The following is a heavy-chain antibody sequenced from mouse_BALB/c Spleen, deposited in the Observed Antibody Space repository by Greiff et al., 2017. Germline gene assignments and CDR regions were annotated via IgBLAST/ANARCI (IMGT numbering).Heavy chain of an antibody. D-gene: IGHD2-4*01. CDR2: INPSNGRT. J-gene: IGHJ3*01. CDR3: ARRRYDYDEAWFAY. V-gene: IGHV1S81*02. CDR1: GYTFTSYW. Sequence: VQLQQSGAELVKPGASVKLSCKASGYTFTSYWMHWVKQRPGQGLEWIGEINPSNGRTNYNEKFKSKATLTVDKSSSTAYMQLSSLTSEDSAVYYCARRRYDYDEAWFAYWGQGTLVTVSA.